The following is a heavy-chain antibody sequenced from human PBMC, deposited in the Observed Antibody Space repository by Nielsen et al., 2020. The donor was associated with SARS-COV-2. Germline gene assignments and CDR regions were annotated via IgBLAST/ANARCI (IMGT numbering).Heavy chain of an antibody. CDR2: ISAYNGNT. V-gene: IGHV1-18*01. D-gene: IGHD2-21*02. CDR1: GYTFTSYG. CDR3: ARRRTYCGGDCYSGAFDI. Sequence: ASVKVSCKASGYTFTSYGISWVRQAPGQGLEWMGWISAYNGNTNYAQKLQGRVTMTTDTSTSTAYMELRSLRSDDTAVYYCARRRTYCGGDCYSGAFDIWGQGTMVTVSS. J-gene: IGHJ3*02.